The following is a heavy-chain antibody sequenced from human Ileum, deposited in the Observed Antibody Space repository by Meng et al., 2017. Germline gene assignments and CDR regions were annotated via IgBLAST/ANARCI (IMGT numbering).Heavy chain of an antibody. V-gene: IGHV4-31*01. CDR2: FYSSGST. CDR3: ARGPGRGSGSGSFDY. Sequence: QGSCPGLVQPSQSPSLTCTVSGCSTGSGGLYWSWIRQHPGKGLGWTGYFYSSGSTYYNPSLKSLVSISVDTSKNQFSLKLSSVTAADTAVYYCARGPGRGSGSGSFDYWGQGTLVTVSS. J-gene: IGHJ4*02. CDR1: GCSTGSGGLY. D-gene: IGHD3-10*01.